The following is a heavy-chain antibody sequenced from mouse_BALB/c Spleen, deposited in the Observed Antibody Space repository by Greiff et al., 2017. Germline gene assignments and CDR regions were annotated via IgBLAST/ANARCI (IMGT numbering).Heavy chain of an antibody. D-gene: IGHD3-3*01. CDR3: ARLGDPYFDY. CDR2: IWAGGST. CDR1: GFTFSSYA. Sequence: VQRVESGGGLVKPGGSLKLSCAASGFTFSSYAMSWVRQPPGKGLEWLGVIWAGGSTNYNSALMSRLSISKDNSKSQVFLKMNSLQTDDTAMYYCARLGDPYFDYWGQGTTLTVSS. J-gene: IGHJ2*01. V-gene: IGHV2-9*02.